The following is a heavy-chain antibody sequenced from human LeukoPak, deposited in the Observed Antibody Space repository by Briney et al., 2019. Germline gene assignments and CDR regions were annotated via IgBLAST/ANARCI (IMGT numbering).Heavy chain of an antibody. J-gene: IGHJ4*02. D-gene: IGHD6-13*01. CDR2: IIPIFGTA. CDR3: AREKSSGIAAAGVDY. Sequence: SVKVSCKASGGTFSSYAISWVRQAPGQGLEWMGGIIPIFGTANYTQKFQGRVTITADESTSTAYMELSSLRSEDTAVYYCAREKSSGIAAAGVDYWGQGTLVTVSS. CDR1: GGTFSSYA. V-gene: IGHV1-69*13.